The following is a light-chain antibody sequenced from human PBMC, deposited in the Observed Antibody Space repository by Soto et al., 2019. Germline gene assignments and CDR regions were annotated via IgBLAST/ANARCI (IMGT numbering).Light chain of an antibody. Sequence: QSALTQPRSVSGSPGQSVTISCTGTSSDIGGYNYVSWYQQYPGKAPKLMIYDVSKRPSGVPDRFSGSKSGNTASLTISGLQAEDEADYYCSSYAGSRALFGGGTKLTVL. CDR1: SSDIGGYNY. J-gene: IGLJ2*01. V-gene: IGLV2-11*01. CDR3: SSYAGSRAL. CDR2: DVS.